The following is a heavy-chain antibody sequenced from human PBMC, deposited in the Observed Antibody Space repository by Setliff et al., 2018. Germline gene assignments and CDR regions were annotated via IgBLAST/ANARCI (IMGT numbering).Heavy chain of an antibody. CDR1: GGSISGHY. CDR3: ARRTLWIWGPGYAY. V-gene: IGHV4-59*11. J-gene: IGHJ4*02. CDR2: IYYTGGT. Sequence: SETLSLTCTVSGGSISGHYWSWIRQPPGKGLEYIGYIYYTGGTNYNPSLMSRVTISLHTSKNQFSLKLSSVTAADTAVYYCARRTLWIWGPGYAYWGQGTLVTVSS. D-gene: IGHD3-16*01.